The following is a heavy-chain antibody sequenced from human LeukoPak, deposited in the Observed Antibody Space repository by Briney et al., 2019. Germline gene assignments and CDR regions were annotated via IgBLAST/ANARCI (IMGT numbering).Heavy chain of an antibody. J-gene: IGHJ4*02. D-gene: IGHD5-12*01. Sequence: SETLSLTCAVYGGSFSDYYWSWIRLPPGKGLEWIGEINHSGSTNYNPSLKSRVTISVDTSKNQFSLKLSSMTAADTAVYFCARGQWLRVNYFDYWGQGTLVTVSS. CDR2: INHSGST. CDR1: GGSFSDYY. V-gene: IGHV4-34*01. CDR3: ARGQWLRVNYFDY.